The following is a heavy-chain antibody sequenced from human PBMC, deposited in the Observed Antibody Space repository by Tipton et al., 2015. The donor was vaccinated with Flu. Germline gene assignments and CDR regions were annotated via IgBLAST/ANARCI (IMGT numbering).Heavy chain of an antibody. V-gene: IGHV4-30-4*01. CDR3: ARDTNYYDNGIDN. D-gene: IGHD3-22*01. CDR2: IYHSGNT. Sequence: TLSLTCTICGGSISSGDYYWSWIRQSPGKGLEWLGYIYHSGNTYYNPSLNSRITISVDASKNQFSLKLSSVTAADTAVYYCARDTNYYDNGIDNWGQGTLVTVSS. CDR1: GGSISSGDYY. J-gene: IGHJ4*02.